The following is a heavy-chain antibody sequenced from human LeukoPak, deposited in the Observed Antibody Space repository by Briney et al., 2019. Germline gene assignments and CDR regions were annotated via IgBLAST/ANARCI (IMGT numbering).Heavy chain of an antibody. J-gene: IGHJ4*02. CDR3: AKDRGSSSLYFDY. D-gene: IGHD6-13*01. CDR1: GFAFSSYE. CDR2: ISGSSGST. Sequence: RSGGSLRLSCAASGFAFSSYEMNWVRQAPGKGLEWVSAISGSSGSTYYADYVKGRFTISRDNSKNTLYLQMSSLRAEDTAVYYCAKDRGSSSLYFDYWGQGTLVTVSS. V-gene: IGHV3-23*01.